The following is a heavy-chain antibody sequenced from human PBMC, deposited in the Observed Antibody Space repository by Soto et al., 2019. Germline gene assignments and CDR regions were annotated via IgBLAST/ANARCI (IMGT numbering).Heavy chain of an antibody. CDR1: GGSFSGYY. CDR3: ARSTYYGMDV. J-gene: IGHJ6*02. V-gene: IGHV4-34*01. Sequence: PSETLSLTCAVYGGSFSGYYWSWIRQPPGKGLEWIGEINHSGSTNYNPSLKSRVTISVDTSKNQFSLKLSSVTAADTAVYYCARSTYYGMDVWGQGTTVTVS. CDR2: INHSGST.